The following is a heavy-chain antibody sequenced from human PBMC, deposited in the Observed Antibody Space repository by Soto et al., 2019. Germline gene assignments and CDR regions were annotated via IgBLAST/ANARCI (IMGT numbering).Heavy chain of an antibody. Sequence: LRLSCAASGFTFRSYSMNWVRQAPGKGLEWVSYISSSSTINYADSVKGRFTISRDNAKNSLYLQMDSLRDEDTAVYYCARDNQGNYYFDCWGQGTLVTVSS. D-gene: IGHD4-4*01. J-gene: IGHJ4*02. CDR3: ARDNQGNYYFDC. CDR1: GFTFRSYS. CDR2: ISSSSTI. V-gene: IGHV3-48*02.